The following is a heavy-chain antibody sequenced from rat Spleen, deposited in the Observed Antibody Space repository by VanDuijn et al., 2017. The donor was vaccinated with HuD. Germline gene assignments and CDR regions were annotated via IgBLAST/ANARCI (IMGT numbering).Heavy chain of an antibody. CDR2: ISYSGNT. CDR1: GYSITSNY. Sequence: EVQLQESGPGLVKPSQSLSLTCSVTGYSITSNYWGWIRKFPGDKMDWMAYISYSGNTGYNPSLKSRISITRNTSKNQFFLQLNSVTTEDTATYYCAKSSITMMVITPFDYWGQGVMVTVSS. J-gene: IGHJ2*01. V-gene: IGHV3-1*01. D-gene: IGHD1-12*03. CDR3: AKSSITMMVITPFDY.